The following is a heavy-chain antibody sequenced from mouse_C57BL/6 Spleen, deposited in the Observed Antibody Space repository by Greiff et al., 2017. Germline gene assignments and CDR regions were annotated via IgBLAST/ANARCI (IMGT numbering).Heavy chain of an antibody. Sequence: VQLQESGAELVKPGASVKISCKASGYAFSSYWMNWVKQRPGKGLEWIGQIYPGDGDTNYNGKFKGKATLTADKSSSTAYMQLSSLTSEDSAVYFCARSGGSDAMDYWGQGTSVTVSS. D-gene: IGHD1-1*01. J-gene: IGHJ4*01. CDR1: GYAFSSYW. CDR2: IYPGDGDT. V-gene: IGHV1-80*01. CDR3: ARSGGSDAMDY.